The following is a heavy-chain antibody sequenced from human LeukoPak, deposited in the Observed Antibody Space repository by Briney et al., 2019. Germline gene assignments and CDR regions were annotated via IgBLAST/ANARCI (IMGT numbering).Heavy chain of an antibody. CDR3: AREGDDYGSGSYYN. CDR1: GGTFSNYA. CDR2: IIPIFGTA. V-gene: IGHV1-69*06. Sequence: SVKVSCKASGGTFSNYAISWVRQAPGQGLEWMGGIIPIFGTANYAQKFQGRVTITADKSTSTAYMELSSLRSEDTAVYYCAREGDDYGSGSYYNWGQGTLVTVSS. D-gene: IGHD3-10*01. J-gene: IGHJ4*02.